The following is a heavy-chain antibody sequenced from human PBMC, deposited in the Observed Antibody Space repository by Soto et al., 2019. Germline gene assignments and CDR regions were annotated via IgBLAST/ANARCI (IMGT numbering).Heavy chain of an antibody. D-gene: IGHD2-2*01. Sequence: VGSLSHSWAAAEVNCSSYAMSWVRQAPGKWLEWVSAISGSGGSTYYADSVKGRFTISRDNSKNTLYLQMNSLRAEDTAVYYCAKAGEVVPAAIVLYYFDYWGQGTLVTVSS. CDR1: EVNCSSYA. V-gene: IGHV3-23*01. CDR2: ISGSGGST. CDR3: AKAGEVVPAAIVLYYFDY. J-gene: IGHJ4*02.